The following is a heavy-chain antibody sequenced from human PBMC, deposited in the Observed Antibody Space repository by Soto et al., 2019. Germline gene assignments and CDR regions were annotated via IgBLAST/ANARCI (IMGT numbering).Heavy chain of an antibody. CDR2: ISSSSSYI. V-gene: IGHV3-21*01. Sequence: EVQLVESGGGLVKPGGSLRLSCAASGFTFSSYSMNWVRQAPGKGLEWVSSISSSSSYIYYADSVKGRFTISRDNAKNSLYLQMNSLRAEDTAVYYCAREGSNYPLPDYWGQGTLVTVSS. CDR1: GFTFSSYS. D-gene: IGHD4-4*01. J-gene: IGHJ4*02. CDR3: AREGSNYPLPDY.